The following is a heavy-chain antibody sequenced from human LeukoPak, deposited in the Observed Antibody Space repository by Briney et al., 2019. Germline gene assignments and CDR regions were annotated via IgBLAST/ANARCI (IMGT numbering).Heavy chain of an antibody. D-gene: IGHD4-23*01. Sequence: GGSLRLSCAASEFAFSTYNMNWVRQAPGKGLEWVSYISTGSSTTYYADSVEGRFTISRDNVENSLYLQMNSLRDEDTAVYYCARVAAGYSVNYFDYWGQGTLVTVSS. CDR2: ISTGSSTT. CDR3: ARVAAGYSVNYFDY. CDR1: EFAFSTYN. J-gene: IGHJ4*02. V-gene: IGHV3-48*02.